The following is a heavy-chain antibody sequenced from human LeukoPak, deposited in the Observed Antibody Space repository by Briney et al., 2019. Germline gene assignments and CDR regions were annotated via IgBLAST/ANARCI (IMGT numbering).Heavy chain of an antibody. J-gene: IGHJ4*02. CDR3: ARNSGLYYYDSSGYLDY. CDR2: INPSGGST. Sequence: ASVKVSCKASGYTFTSYYMHWVRQAPGQGLEWMGIINPSGGSTSYAQKFQGRVTMTRDTSTSTVYMELSSLRSEDTAVYYCARNSGLYYYDSSGYLDYWGQGALVTVSS. V-gene: IGHV1-46*01. CDR1: GYTFTSYY. D-gene: IGHD3-22*01.